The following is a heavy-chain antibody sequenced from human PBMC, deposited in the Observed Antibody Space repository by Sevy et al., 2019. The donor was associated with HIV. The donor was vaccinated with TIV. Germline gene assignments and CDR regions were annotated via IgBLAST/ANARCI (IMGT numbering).Heavy chain of an antibody. J-gene: IGHJ6*02. D-gene: IGHD1-1*01. CDR3: ARALRGLRPNYHAMDV. CDR1: GGSISGYY. Sequence: SQNLSLTCTVSGGSISGYYWSWIRQPPVKGLEWIGYIFHNGTTNYNPSLQSRVTISVDTSKNQFSLKLASVSAADTAVYYCARALRGLRPNYHAMDVWGPGATVTVSS. V-gene: IGHV4-59*13. CDR2: IFHNGTT.